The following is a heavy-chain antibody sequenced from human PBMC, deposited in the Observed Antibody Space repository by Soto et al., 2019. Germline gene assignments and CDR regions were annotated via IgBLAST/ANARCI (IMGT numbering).Heavy chain of an antibody. D-gene: IGHD3-22*01. J-gene: IGHJ6*01. CDR1: GYSFTSYW. CDR3: ATKMIAGGYGMDV. CDR2: IYPGDSDT. V-gene: IGHV5-51*01. Sequence: VESLKISCEVSGYSFTSYWIVWVLQMPGKGLEWMGIIYPGDSDTRYSPSFQGQVTISADKSISTAYLQWSSLKASDTAMYYCATKMIAGGYGMDVWGQGTPVTVSS.